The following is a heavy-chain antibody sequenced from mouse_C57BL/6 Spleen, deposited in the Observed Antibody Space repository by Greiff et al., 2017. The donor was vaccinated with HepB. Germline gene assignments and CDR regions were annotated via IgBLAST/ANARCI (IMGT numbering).Heavy chain of an antibody. J-gene: IGHJ2*01. V-gene: IGHV1-81*01. CDR2: IYPGSGNT. D-gene: IGHD1-1*02. CDR1: GYTFTSYG. CDR3: KGSDY. Sequence: QVQLKQSGAELARPGASVKLSCKASGYTFTSYGISWVKQRTGKGLEWIGEIYPGSGNTYYNEKFKGKATLTADKSSSTAYMELRSLTSEDSAVYFCKGSDYWGQGTTLTVSS.